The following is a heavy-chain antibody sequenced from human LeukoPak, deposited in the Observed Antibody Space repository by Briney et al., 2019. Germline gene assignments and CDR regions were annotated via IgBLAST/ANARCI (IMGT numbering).Heavy chain of an antibody. CDR3: ATGRGYDFWSDLDY. Sequence: ASVKVSCKVSGYTLTELSMHWGRQAPGKGLEWMGGFDPEDGETIYAQKFQGRVTMTEDTSTDTAYMELSSLRSEDTAVYYCATGRGYDFWSDLDYWGQGTLVTVSS. V-gene: IGHV1-24*01. CDR2: FDPEDGET. CDR1: GYTLTELS. D-gene: IGHD3-3*01. J-gene: IGHJ4*02.